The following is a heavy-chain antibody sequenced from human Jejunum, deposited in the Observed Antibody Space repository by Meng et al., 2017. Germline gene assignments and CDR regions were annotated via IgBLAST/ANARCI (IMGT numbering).Heavy chain of an antibody. Sequence: SCEASGFTFSNYWMSWVRQAPGKGLEWVANIKEDGGAKFYVDSVKGRFTISRDNANPSLDLQMNSVRAEDTAVYYCARDVRGGAFDIWGQGTMVTVSS. CDR1: GFTFSNYW. CDR2: IKEDGGAK. CDR3: ARDVRGGAFDI. J-gene: IGHJ3*02. V-gene: IGHV3-7*01. D-gene: IGHD2/OR15-2a*01.